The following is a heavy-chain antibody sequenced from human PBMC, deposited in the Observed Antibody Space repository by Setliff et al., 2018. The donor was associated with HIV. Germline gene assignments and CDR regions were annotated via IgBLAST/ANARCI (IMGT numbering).Heavy chain of an antibody. V-gene: IGHV1-2*02. J-gene: IGHJ4*02. CDR1: GGTFSSYA. CDR3: ALASIVSTARWNH. Sequence: AASVKVSCKASGGTFSSYAISWVRQAPGQGLEWMGWINPNSGATNYAQSFQGRVTMTRDTSISTAYMDLSSLTSDDTAVYYCALASIVSTARWNHWGRGTTVTVSS. D-gene: IGHD1-26*01. CDR2: INPNSGAT.